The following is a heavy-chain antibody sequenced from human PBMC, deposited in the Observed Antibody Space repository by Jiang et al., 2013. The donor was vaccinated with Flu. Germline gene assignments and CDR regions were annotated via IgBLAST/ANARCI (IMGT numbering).Heavy chain of an antibody. V-gene: IGHV3-33*05. CDR1: GFTFTPYG. CDR3: ARVSAGDYYDSSGYYDY. CDR2: ISYDGSNK. J-gene: IGHJ4*02. Sequence: QLLESGGGLVQPGGSLRLSCAASGFTFTPYGMHWVRQAPGKGLEWVAVISYDGSNKYYADSVKGRFTISRDNSKNTLYLQMNSLRAEDTAVYYCARVSAGDYYDSSGYYDYWGQGTLVTVSS. D-gene: IGHD3-22*01.